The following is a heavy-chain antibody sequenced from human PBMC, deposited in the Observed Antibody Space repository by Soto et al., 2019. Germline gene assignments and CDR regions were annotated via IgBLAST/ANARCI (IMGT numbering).Heavy chain of an antibody. CDR3: TRAYYFDSTAHSCAFDL. CDR1: GDSIRNLH. V-gene: IGHV4-59*01. CDR2: ISYAGGA. J-gene: IGHJ3*01. D-gene: IGHD3-22*01. Sequence: ASETLSLTCTVSGDSIRNLHWSWIRQSPGKGLQWIGYISYAGGATYNPSLRSRVSISLDTSENQFSLKLSFVTAADTAVYYCTRAYYFDSTAHSCAFDLWGQGAMVTVSS.